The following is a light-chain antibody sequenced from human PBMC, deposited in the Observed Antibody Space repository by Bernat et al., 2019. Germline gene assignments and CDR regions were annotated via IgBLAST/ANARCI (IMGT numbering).Light chain of an antibody. J-gene: IGKJ5*01. V-gene: IGKV1-12*01. CDR3: QQLDKFPIT. CDR2: VAS. CDR1: QGISSW. Sequence: DIQMTQSPSSVSASVGDRVTITCRASQGISSWLAWYQQKPGKAPNLLISVASTLQSGVPSRFSGSGSGTEFTLTISSLQPEDSATYYCQQLDKFPITFGQGTRLEIK.